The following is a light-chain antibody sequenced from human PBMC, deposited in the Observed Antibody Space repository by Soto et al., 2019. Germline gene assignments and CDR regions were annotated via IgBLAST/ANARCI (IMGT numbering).Light chain of an antibody. CDR1: SSNIGAGKD. CDR2: ADI. CDR3: QSYGTTLSGLDV. Sequence: QSVLTQPPSVYGAPGQRGTISCTGSSSNIGAGKDVNWFRQLPGTAPELLIYADINRPSGVPDRFSGSKSGSSASLAITGLQVEDEAEYYCQSYGTTLSGLDVFGSWTKVTVL. V-gene: IGLV1-40*01. J-gene: IGLJ1*01.